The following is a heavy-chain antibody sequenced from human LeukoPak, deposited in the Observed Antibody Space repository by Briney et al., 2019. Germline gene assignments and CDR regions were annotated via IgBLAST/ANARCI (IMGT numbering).Heavy chain of an antibody. CDR3: ATKKYSYGYYFDY. J-gene: IGHJ4*02. D-gene: IGHD5-18*01. CDR2: IRYDGSNK. Sequence: GSLRLSCAASGFTFSSYGMHWVRQAPGKGLEWVAFIRYDGSNKYYADSVKGRFTISRDNSKNTLYLQMNSLRAEDTAVYYCATKKYSYGYYFDYWGQGTLVTVSS. CDR1: GFTFSSYG. V-gene: IGHV3-30*02.